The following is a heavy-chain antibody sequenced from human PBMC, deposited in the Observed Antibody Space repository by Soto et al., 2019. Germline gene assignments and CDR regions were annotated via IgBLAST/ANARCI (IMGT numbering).Heavy chain of an antibody. CDR3: AKETQDNLGTGGFDY. V-gene: IGHV3-23*01. CDR1: GFTFSSYP. CDR2: MSGSGGST. D-gene: IGHD7-27*01. J-gene: IGHJ4*02. Sequence: PGGSLRLSCAASGFTFSSYPMSLVRQAPGKGLEWVSSMSGSGGSTYYADSVKGRFTISRDNSKNTLYLQMNSLRAEDTAFYYCAKETQDNLGTGGFDYWGQGSPVTVSS.